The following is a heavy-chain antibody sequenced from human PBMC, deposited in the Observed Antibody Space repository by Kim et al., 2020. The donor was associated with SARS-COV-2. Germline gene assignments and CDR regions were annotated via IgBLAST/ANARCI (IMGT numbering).Heavy chain of an antibody. CDR3: ARAREKSFDY. CDR2: ISNDETYK. J-gene: IGHJ4*02. Sequence: GGSLRLSCAASGFSFSSRGIHWVRQAPGKGLEWVAVISNDETYKNYADSVKGRFTISRNNCKNTVDLQMNSLRVEDTAVYYCARAREKSFDYWGQGTLVTVSA. V-gene: IGHV3-30*03. CDR1: GFSFSSRG.